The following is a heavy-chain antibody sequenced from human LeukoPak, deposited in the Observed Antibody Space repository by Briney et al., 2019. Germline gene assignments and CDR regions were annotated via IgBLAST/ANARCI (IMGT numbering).Heavy chain of an antibody. V-gene: IGHV3-23*01. Sequence: GGSLRLSCAASGFTFSSYAMSWVRQAPGKGLEWVSAISGSGGSTDYADSVKGRFTISRDNSKNTLYLQMNNLRAEDTAVYYCAKPPVVRGVIIRDFDYWGQGTLVTVSS. CDR3: AKPPVVRGVIIRDFDY. CDR1: GFTFSSYA. CDR2: ISGSGGST. D-gene: IGHD3-10*01. J-gene: IGHJ4*02.